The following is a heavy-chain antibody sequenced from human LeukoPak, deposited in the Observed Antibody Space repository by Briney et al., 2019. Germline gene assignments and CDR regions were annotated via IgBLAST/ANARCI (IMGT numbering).Heavy chain of an antibody. D-gene: IGHD6-13*01. V-gene: IGHV4-34*01. J-gene: IGHJ4*02. Sequence: SETLSLTCTVYGGSFSGYYWSWIRQTPGKGLEWIGEINHSGSTNYNPSLKSRVTISVDTSKNQFSLKLSSVTAADTAVYYCARGRQQLLQDYWGQGTLVTVSS. CDR2: INHSGST. CDR3: ARGRQQLLQDY. CDR1: GGSFSGYY.